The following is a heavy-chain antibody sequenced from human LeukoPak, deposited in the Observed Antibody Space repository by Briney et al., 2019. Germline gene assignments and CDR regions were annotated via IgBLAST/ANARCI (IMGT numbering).Heavy chain of an antibody. J-gene: IGHJ4*02. V-gene: IGHV3-23*01. CDR3: AKDGSSSWRFDY. D-gene: IGHD6-13*01. Sequence: GGSLRLSCAASGFTLNNYALTWVRQAPGKGLEWVSTISGSGSRTYYADSVKGRFTISRDNSKDTVYLQMNSLRADDTAVYYCAKDGSSSWRFDYWGQGTLVTVSS. CDR2: ISGSGSRT. CDR1: GFTLNNYA.